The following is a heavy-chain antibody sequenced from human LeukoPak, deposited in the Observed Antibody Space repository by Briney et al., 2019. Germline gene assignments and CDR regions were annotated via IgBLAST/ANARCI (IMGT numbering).Heavy chain of an antibody. D-gene: IGHD6-6*01. V-gene: IGHV4-4*07. J-gene: IGHJ4*02. CDR3: ARAPEWNRSSSRGVFDY. CDR2: IYTSGST. Sequence: SETLSLTCTVSGGSISSYYWSWIRQPAGKGLEWIGRIYTSGSTNYNPSLKSRVTISVDTSTNQFSLKLSSVTAADTAVYYCARAPEWNRSSSRGVFDYWGQGTLVTVSS. CDR1: GGSISSYY.